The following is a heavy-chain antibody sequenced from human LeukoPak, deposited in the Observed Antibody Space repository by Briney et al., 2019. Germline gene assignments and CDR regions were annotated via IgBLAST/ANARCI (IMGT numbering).Heavy chain of an antibody. V-gene: IGHV1-69*05. Sequence: SVKVSCKTSGYTLTDFGLSWVRQAPGQGLEWMGGIIPIFGTANYAQKFQGRVTITTDESTSTAYMELSSLRSEDTAVYYCARTRMYCSSTSRTESYYMDVWGKGTTVTVSS. CDR1: GYTLTDFG. D-gene: IGHD2-2*01. CDR2: IIPIFGTA. J-gene: IGHJ6*03. CDR3: ARTRMYCSSTSRTESYYMDV.